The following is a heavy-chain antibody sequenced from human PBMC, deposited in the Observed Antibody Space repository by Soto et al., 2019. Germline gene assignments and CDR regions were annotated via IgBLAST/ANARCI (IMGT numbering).Heavy chain of an antibody. CDR3: ARGGPDIVVVPATYNWFDP. D-gene: IGHD2-2*01. CDR1: GFTFSSYS. J-gene: IGHJ5*02. V-gene: IGHV3-21*01. CDR2: ISSSSSYI. Sequence: PGGSLRLSCAASGFTFSSYSMNWVRQAPGKGLEWVSSISSSSSYIYYADSVKGRFTISRDNAKNSLYLQMNSLRAEDTAVYYCARGGPDIVVVPATYNWFDPWVQGTLVTVSS.